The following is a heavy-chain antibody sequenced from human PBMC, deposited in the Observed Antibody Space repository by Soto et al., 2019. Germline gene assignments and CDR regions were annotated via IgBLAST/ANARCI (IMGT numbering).Heavy chain of an antibody. CDR3: TGGGGSLDY. J-gene: IGHJ4*02. V-gene: IGHV1-18*01. D-gene: IGHD1-26*01. CDR2: ISTYNGNT. Sequence: QVQLVQSGAEVKKPGASVKVSCKASGYTFTSYGINWVRQAPGQGLEWMGWISTYNGNTNFAQTLQGRATMTTDTSTTTAYMERGSLRSSDTAVNSRTGGGGSLDYWGQGTLVTVSS. CDR1: GYTFTSYG.